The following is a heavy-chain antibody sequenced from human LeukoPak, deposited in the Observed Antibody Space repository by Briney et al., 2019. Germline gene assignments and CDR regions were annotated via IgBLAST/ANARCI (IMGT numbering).Heavy chain of an antibody. CDR2: IYYSGST. CDR3: AAYYYGSGIS. D-gene: IGHD3-10*01. V-gene: IGHV4-59*08. Sequence: PSETLSLTCIVSGGSISSYYWSWIRQPPGKGLEWIGYIYYSGSTDYNPSLKSRVTISVDTSKNQFSLKLSSVTAADTAVYYCAAYYYGSGISRGQGTLVTVSS. CDR1: GGSISSYY. J-gene: IGHJ4*02.